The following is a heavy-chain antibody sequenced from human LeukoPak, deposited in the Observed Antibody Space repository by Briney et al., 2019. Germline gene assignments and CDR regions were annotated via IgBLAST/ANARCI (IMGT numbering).Heavy chain of an antibody. Sequence: SETLSLTCAVYGGSFSGYYWSWIRQPPGKGLEWIGEINHSGSANYNPSLKSRVSISVDSSKNQFSLKVSSVTAADTAVYYCARGSDTAAGLHWGQGTLVTVSS. CDR1: GGSFSGYY. V-gene: IGHV4-34*01. J-gene: IGHJ4*02. D-gene: IGHD6-13*01. CDR3: ARGSDTAAGLH. CDR2: INHSGSA.